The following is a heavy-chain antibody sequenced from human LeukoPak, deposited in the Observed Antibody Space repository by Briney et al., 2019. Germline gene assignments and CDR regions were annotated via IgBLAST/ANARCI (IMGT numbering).Heavy chain of an antibody. V-gene: IGHV3-23*01. J-gene: IGHJ4*02. CDR3: AKVTSSSGYYAPFDF. Sequence: GGSLRLSCAASGFIFSSHAMSWVRQAPGKGLEWVSAISASGDATYYPDSARGRFTISRDNSRNTLFLQMNSLRAEDTAVYYCAKVTSSSGYYAPFDFWGQGTLVTVSS. D-gene: IGHD3-22*01. CDR2: ISASGDAT. CDR1: GFIFSSHA.